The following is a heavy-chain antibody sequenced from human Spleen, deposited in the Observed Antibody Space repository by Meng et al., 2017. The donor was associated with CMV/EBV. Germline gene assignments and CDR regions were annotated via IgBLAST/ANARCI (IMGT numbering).Heavy chain of an antibody. CDR2: MNPNSGNT. V-gene: IGHV1-8*01. CDR3: ARVPRAPAAMDYYYYYGMDV. D-gene: IGHD2-2*01. J-gene: IGHJ6*02. Sequence: ASVKVSCKASGYTFTNNDINWVRQATGQGLEWMGRMNPNSGNTDYAEKFQGRVTMTRNTSINTAYMDLSSLRSEDTAVYYCARVPRAPAAMDYYYYYGMDVWGQGTTVTVSS. CDR1: GYTFTNND.